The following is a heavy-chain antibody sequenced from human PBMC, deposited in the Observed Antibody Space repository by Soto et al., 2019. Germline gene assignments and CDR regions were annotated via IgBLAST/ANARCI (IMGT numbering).Heavy chain of an antibody. J-gene: IGHJ4*02. Sequence: VKVSCKASGYTFTGYYMHWVRQAPRQGLEWMGWINPNSGGTNYAQKFQGWVTMTRDTSISTAYMELSRLRSDDTAVYYCARDGTRGYDAGPLDYWGRETLVTFSS. CDR1: GYTFTGYY. CDR2: INPNSGGT. V-gene: IGHV1-2*04. D-gene: IGHD5-12*01. CDR3: ARDGTRGYDAGPLDY.